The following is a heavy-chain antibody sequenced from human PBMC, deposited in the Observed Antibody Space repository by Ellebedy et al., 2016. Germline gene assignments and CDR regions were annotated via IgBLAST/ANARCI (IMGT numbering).Heavy chain of an antibody. D-gene: IGHD3-10*01. J-gene: IGHJ4*02. Sequence: ASVKVSCKASGYTFTSYDINWVRQATGQGLEWMGWMNPNSGNTGYAQKFQGRVTMTRNTSISTAYMELSSLRSEDTAVYYCARVVSEGQRITMVRGVITGFDYWGQGTLVTVSS. V-gene: IGHV1-8*01. CDR3: ARVVSEGQRITMVRGVITGFDY. CDR2: MNPNSGNT. CDR1: GYTFTSYD.